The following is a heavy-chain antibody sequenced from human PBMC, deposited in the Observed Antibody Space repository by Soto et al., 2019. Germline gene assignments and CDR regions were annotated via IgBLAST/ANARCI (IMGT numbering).Heavy chain of an antibody. CDR1: VGSVSSGDYY. J-gene: IGHJ5*02. V-gene: IGHV4-61*08. CDR2: VYYGGST. CDR3: ARIPVDTYMIYWFDP. Sequence: QVQLQESGPGLVRPSETLSLTCTVSVGSVSSGDYYWTWIRQPPGKGLEWIGYVYYGGSTNYNPSLKSRVSISVETAKNQFSLRLSSVTAADTAVYYCARIPVDTYMIYWFDPWGQEILVTVSS. D-gene: IGHD5-18*01.